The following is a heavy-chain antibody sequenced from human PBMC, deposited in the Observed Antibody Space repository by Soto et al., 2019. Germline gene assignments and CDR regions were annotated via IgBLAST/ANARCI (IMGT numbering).Heavy chain of an antibody. Sequence: EVQLLESGGGLVQPGGSLRLSCAASGFTFSSYAMRWVRQAPGKGLEWVSVVSGTDDTTYYADSVKGRFTIARDNSKNTLYLQMNSLRAADTAVYYCAKDEYPSGLYLRGAFDLWGQGTMFTVSS. D-gene: IGHD6-19*01. CDR3: AKDEYPSGLYLRGAFDL. CDR2: VSGTDDTT. V-gene: IGHV3-23*01. J-gene: IGHJ3*01. CDR1: GFTFSSYA.